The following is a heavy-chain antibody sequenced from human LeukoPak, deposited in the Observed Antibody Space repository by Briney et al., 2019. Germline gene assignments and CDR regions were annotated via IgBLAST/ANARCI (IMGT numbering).Heavy chain of an antibody. CDR3: AKAVGELYPLSGY. CDR2: ISYDGSNK. CDR1: GFTLRSYG. Sequence: GGSLRLSCVASGFTLRSYGMHWVRQAPGKGLEWVALISYDGSNKYSADSVKGRFTISRDNSKNTLYLQMNSLRPEDTAVYYCAKAVGELYPLSGYWGQGTLVTVSS. D-gene: IGHD3-10*01. J-gene: IGHJ4*02. V-gene: IGHV3-30*18.